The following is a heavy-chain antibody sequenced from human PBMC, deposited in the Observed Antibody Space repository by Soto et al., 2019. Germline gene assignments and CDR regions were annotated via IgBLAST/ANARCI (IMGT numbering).Heavy chain of an antibody. J-gene: IGHJ3*02. V-gene: IGHV4-39*01. D-gene: IGHD5-12*01. CDR3: ARQTRRNIVATIAFDI. CDR2: IYYSGST. CDR1: GGSISSSSYY. Sequence: PSETLSLTCTVSGGSISSSSYYWGWIRQPPGKGLEWIGSIYYSGSTYYNPSLKSRVTISVDTSKNQFSLKLSSVTAADTAVYYCARQTRRNIVATIAFDIWGQGTMVTVS.